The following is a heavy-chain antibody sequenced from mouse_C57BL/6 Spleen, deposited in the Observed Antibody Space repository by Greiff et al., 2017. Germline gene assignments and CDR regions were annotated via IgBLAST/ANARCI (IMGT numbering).Heavy chain of an antibody. Sequence: VQLQQSGAELVRPGASVKLSCPASGFNIKDDYMHWVKQRPEQGLEWIGWIDPENGDTEYASKFQGKATITADTSSNTAYLQLSSLTSEDTAVYYCTTDSSGLAWFAYWGQGTLVTVSA. D-gene: IGHD3-2*02. CDR1: GFNIKDDY. J-gene: IGHJ3*01. V-gene: IGHV14-4*01. CDR3: TTDSSGLAWFAY. CDR2: IDPENGDT.